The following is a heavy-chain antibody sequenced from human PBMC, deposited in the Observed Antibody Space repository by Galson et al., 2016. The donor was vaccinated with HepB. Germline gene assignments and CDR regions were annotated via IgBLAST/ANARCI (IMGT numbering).Heavy chain of an antibody. Sequence: SLRLSCAASGFMFSSYSMNWVRQAPGKGLEWIPYISSSSSPIYYADSLKGRFTISRDTAKNSLYLQMNSLRDEDTAVYYCARQGWVTARCYYGMDVWGQGTTVTVSS. CDR3: ARQGWVTARCYYGMDV. J-gene: IGHJ6*02. CDR2: ISSSSSPI. D-gene: IGHD2-21*02. CDR1: GFMFSSYS. V-gene: IGHV3-48*02.